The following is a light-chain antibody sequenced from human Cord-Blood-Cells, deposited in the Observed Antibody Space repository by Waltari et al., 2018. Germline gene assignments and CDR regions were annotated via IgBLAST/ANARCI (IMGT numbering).Light chain of an antibody. CDR3: AAWDDSLSGWV. CDR1: SSNIGSNY. J-gene: IGLJ3*02. Sequence: QSVLTQPPSASGTPGQRVTHSCSGSSSNIGSNYVYWYQQLPGTAPKLLIYRNNQRPSGVPDRFSGSKSGTSASLAISGLRSEDEADYYCAAWDDSLSGWVVGGGTKLTVL. V-gene: IGLV1-47*01. CDR2: RNN.